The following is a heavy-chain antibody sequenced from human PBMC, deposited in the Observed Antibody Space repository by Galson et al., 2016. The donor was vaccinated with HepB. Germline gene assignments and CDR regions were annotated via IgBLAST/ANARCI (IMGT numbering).Heavy chain of an antibody. V-gene: IGHV3-49*03. J-gene: IGHJ4*02. CDR2: IRSKAYGGTT. CDR1: GFNFGDYA. CDR3: TRDLANSGYGNY. D-gene: IGHD5-12*01. Sequence: SLRLSCAASGFNFGDYAMSWFRQAPGKGLEWVGFIRSKAYGGTTEYAASVKGRVTISRDDTKSIPKLQMNSLKTEDTAVYYCTRDLANSGYGNYWGQGTLVTVSS.